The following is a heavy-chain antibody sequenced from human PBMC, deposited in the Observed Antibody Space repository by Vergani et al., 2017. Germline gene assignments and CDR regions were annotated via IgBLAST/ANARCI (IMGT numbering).Heavy chain of an antibody. CDR1: GFSFTTSA. Sequence: EVQLLESGGDLVQPGGSLRLSCAASGFSFTTSAMSWVRQAPGKGLEWVSTINTNGDYTRYGDSVKGRFTISRDNSKNTLYLQMNSLRVEDTAVYYCARAYGRYDWFDYWGQRTLVTVSS. CDR3: ARAYGRYDWFDY. D-gene: IGHD1-20*01. CDR2: INTNGDYT. J-gene: IGHJ4*01. V-gene: IGHV3-23*01.